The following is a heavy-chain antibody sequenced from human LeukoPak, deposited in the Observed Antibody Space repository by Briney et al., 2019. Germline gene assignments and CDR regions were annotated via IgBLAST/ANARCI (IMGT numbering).Heavy chain of an antibody. CDR3: ARGRYSSSWDNWFDP. CDR2: INPNSGGT. CDR1: GYTFTGYY. D-gene: IGHD6-13*01. J-gene: IGHJ5*02. V-gene: IGHV1-2*02. Sequence: ASVKVSCKASGYTFTGYYMHWVRQAPGQGLEWMGWINPNSGGTNYAQKFQGRVTMTRDTSISTAYMELSRLRSDDTAVYYCARGRYSSSWDNWFDPWGQGTLVTVSS.